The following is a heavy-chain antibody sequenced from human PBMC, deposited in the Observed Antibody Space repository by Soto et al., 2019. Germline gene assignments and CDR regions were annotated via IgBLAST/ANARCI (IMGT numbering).Heavy chain of an antibody. CDR2: IYYNGTT. D-gene: IGHD4-17*01. V-gene: IGHV4-59*01. CDR3: ARGVDYGDYPYFDY. CDR1: GGSIRSFY. Sequence: SETLSLTCTVAGGSIRSFYWNWIRQTPRKGLEWIGFIYYNGTTNYNPSLKGRVPISADTAKNQFSLKLSSVTAADTAVYYCARGVDYGDYPYFDYWGQGTLVTVSS. J-gene: IGHJ4*02.